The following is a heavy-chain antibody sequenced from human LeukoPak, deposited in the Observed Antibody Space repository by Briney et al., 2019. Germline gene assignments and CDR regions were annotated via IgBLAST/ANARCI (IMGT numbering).Heavy chain of an antibody. D-gene: IGHD6-13*01. V-gene: IGHV3-23*01. CDR1: GFIFSSYA. CDR2: ISGSGGST. J-gene: IGHJ4*02. Sequence: GGSLRLSCAASGFIFSSYAMSWVRQAPGKGLEWVSAISGSGGSTYYADSVKGRFTISRDNSKNTLYLQMNSLRAEDTAVYYCAKGSWAAAGTEWLDYWGQGTLVTVSS. CDR3: AKGSWAAAGTEWLDY.